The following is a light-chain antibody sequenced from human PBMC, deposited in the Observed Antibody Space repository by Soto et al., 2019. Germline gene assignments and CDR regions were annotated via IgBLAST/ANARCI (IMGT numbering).Light chain of an antibody. J-gene: IGKJ1*01. CDR1: QRVSNF. V-gene: IGKV3-11*01. CDR3: QQRSDLPWT. CDR2: DAS. Sequence: EIVLTQSPATLSLSPGERVTLSCCASQRVSNFLAWYQQKPGQAPRLLISDASNRATGIPCRFSGSGAGTTLSITISSREPEDFAVYYCQQRSDLPWTFGEGTKVEIK.